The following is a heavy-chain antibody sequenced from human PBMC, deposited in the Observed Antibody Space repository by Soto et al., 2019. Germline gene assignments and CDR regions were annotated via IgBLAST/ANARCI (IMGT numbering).Heavy chain of an antibody. D-gene: IGHD1-26*01. J-gene: IGHJ6*02. Sequence: EGSLRLSCAASGVTFSSYAMHWVRQAPGKGLEWVAVISYDGSNKYYADSVKGRFTISRDNSKNTLYLQMNSLRAEDTAVYYRATQHFIVGATTFNYYYGMDVWGQGTTVTVSS. V-gene: IGHV3-30-3*01. CDR3: ATQHFIVGATTFNYYYGMDV. CDR2: ISYDGSNK. CDR1: GVTFSSYA.